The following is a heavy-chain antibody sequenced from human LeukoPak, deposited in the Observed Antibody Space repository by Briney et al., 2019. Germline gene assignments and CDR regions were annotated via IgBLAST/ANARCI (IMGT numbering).Heavy chain of an antibody. CDR2: INHSGST. Sequence: SETLSLTCTVSGGSISSYYWSWIRQPPGKGLEWIGEINHSGSTNYNPSLKSRVTISVDTSKNQFSLKLSSVTAADTAVYYCARGGLKQWLAPSYYFDYWGQGTLVTVSS. J-gene: IGHJ4*02. CDR1: GGSISSYY. D-gene: IGHD6-19*01. V-gene: IGHV4-34*01. CDR3: ARGGLKQWLAPSYYFDY.